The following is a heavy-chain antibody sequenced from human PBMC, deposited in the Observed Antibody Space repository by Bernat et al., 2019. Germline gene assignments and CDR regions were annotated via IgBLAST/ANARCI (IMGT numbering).Heavy chain of an antibody. J-gene: IGHJ4*02. CDR2: CIPIFGTT. V-gene: IGHV1-69*06. CDR1: GGTVSSYA. Sequence: QVQLVQSGAEVKKPGSSVKVSCKASGGTVSSYAISWVRQAPGQGLEWMGGCIPIFGTTNYENKFHGRVTITADKSTSTAYMELSSVGSEGKAVYYCARGLYSGSYNFDYWGQGTLVTVSS. CDR3: ARGLYSGSYNFDY. D-gene: IGHD1-26*01.